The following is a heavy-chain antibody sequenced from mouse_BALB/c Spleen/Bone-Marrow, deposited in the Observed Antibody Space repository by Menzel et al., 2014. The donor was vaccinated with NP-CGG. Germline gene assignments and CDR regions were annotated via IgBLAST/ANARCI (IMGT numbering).Heavy chain of an antibody. D-gene: IGHD2-2*01. CDR2: IRSESNNYAT. V-gene: IGHV10S3*01. Sequence: EVQGVESGGGLVQPKGSLKLSCAASGFTFNTNAMNWVRQAPGKGLKWVARIRSESNNYATYYADSVKDRFTISRDDSQSILYLQMNNLKTEDTAMYYCVGYPFAYWGQGTLVTVSA. CDR1: GFTFNTNA. CDR3: VGYPFAY. J-gene: IGHJ3*01.